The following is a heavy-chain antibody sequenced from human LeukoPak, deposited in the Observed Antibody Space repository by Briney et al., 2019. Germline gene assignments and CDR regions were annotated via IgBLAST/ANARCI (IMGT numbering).Heavy chain of an antibody. CDR1: GFTFSSYS. Sequence: PGGSLRLSCAASGFTFSSYSMNWVRQAPGKGLEWVSSISSSSSYIYYADSVKGRFTISRDNAKNSLYLQMNSLRAEDTAVYYCAKAKKYSNSYYFDYWGQGTLVTVSS. CDR3: AKAKKYSNSYYFDY. CDR2: ISSSSSYI. D-gene: IGHD4-11*01. V-gene: IGHV3-21*01. J-gene: IGHJ4*02.